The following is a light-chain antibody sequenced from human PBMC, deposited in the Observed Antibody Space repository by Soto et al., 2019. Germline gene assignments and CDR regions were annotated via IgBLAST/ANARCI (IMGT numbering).Light chain of an antibody. CDR2: DVS. J-gene: IGLJ2*01. Sequence: QSVLTQPRSVSGSPGQSVTISCTGTSSDVGGYNYVSWYQQHPGKAPKLMIYDVSKRPSGVPDRFSGSKSGDTASLTISGLQAADEANYHCCSYAGSYSLIFGGGTKLTVL. V-gene: IGLV2-11*01. CDR1: SSDVGGYNY. CDR3: CSYAGSYSLI.